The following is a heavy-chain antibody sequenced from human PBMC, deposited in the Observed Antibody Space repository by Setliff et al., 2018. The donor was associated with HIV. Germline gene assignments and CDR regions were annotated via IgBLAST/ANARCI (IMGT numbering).Heavy chain of an antibody. J-gene: IGHJ2*01. V-gene: IGHV4-38-2*01. CDR3: ARRRETIVVVIGIPNWYFDL. D-gene: IGHD2-21*01. CDR1: GYSISSGYY. Sequence: KPSETLSLTCAVSGYSISSGYYWGWIRQPPGKGLEWIGTIYHSGSTYYNPSLKSRVTIPVDTSKNQFSLRLSSVTAADSAVYYCARRRETIVVVIGIPNWYFDLWGRGTLVTVSS. CDR2: IYHSGST.